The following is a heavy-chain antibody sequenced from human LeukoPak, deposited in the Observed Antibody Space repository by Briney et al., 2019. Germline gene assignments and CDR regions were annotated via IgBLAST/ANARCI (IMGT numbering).Heavy chain of an antibody. CDR3: AREGDYDILTGYYDAFDI. V-gene: IGHV4-38-2*02. D-gene: IGHD3-9*01. CDR2: IYHSGST. J-gene: IGHJ3*02. Sequence: PSETLSLTCTVSGYSISSGYYWGWIRQPPGKGLEWIGSIYHSGSTYYNPSLKSRVTISVDTSKNQFSLKLSSVTAADTAVYYCAREGDYDILTGYYDAFDIWGQGTMVTVSS. CDR1: GYSISSGYY.